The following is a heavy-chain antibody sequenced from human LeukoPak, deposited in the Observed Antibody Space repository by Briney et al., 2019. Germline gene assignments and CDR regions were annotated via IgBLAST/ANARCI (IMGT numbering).Heavy chain of an antibody. V-gene: IGHV4-39*07. D-gene: IGHD2-21*02. CDR3: AREMVVTDPGFGY. CDR2: IYYSGST. CDR1: GGSISSSSYY. Sequence: SETLSLTCTVSGGSISSSSYYWGWIRQPPGKGLEWIGSIYYSGSTYYNPSLKSRVTISVDTSKNQFSLKLSSVTAADTAVYYCAREMVVTDPGFGYWGQGTLVTVSS. J-gene: IGHJ4*02.